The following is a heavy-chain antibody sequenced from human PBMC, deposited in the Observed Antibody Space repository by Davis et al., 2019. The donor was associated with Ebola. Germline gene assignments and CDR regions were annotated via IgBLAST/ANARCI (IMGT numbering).Heavy chain of an antibody. J-gene: IGHJ4*02. CDR1: GNSFTSHW. CDR3: ANWGEAGDYTHGA. V-gene: IGHV5-51*01. D-gene: IGHD4-17*01. Sequence: KVSCKDSGNSFTSHWIGWVLHIPFKFLYFILIIYTGDSDTRYSPSFQGQVTISADKSTSTAYLQWNSLKASDTAMYYCANWGEAGDYTHGAWGQGTLVTVSS. CDR2: IYTGDSDT.